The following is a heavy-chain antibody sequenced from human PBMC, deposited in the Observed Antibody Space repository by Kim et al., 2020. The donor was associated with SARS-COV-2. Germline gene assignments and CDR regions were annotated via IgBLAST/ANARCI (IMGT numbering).Heavy chain of an antibody. CDR3: ARRSLGDGSPGY. CDR1: GGSFSTSSYY. V-gene: IGHV4-39*01. D-gene: IGHD3-16*01. J-gene: IGHJ4*02. CDR2: FYYTGTM. Sequence: SETLSLTCTVSGGSFSTSSYYWDWIRQPPGKGLEWIGGFYYTGTMYFNPSLNSRVTISVDTSKKQFSLKLTSVTAADTAVYYCARRSLGDGSPGYWGQGT.